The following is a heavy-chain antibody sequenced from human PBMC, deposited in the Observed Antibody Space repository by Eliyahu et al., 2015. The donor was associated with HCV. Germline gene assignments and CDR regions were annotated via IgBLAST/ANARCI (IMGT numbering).Heavy chain of an antibody. V-gene: IGHV1-2*02. CDR2: INPKNGGT. Sequence: QVQLVQSGAEVKKPGASVKVSCKASGYIFIDDYMHWVRQAPGQGLEWMGWINPKNGGTNYAQKFQGRVTMARDTSINTAYMELSSLTSDDTAIYYCAKTGNTGWEYNWFDPWGQGTLVTVSS. CDR3: AKTGNTGWEYNWFDP. D-gene: IGHD6-19*01. J-gene: IGHJ5*02. CDR1: GYIFIDDY.